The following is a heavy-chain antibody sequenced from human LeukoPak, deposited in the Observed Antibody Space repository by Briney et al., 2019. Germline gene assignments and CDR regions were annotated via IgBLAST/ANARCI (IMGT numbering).Heavy chain of an antibody. J-gene: IGHJ4*02. CDR2: INHSGST. D-gene: IGHD5-18*01. CDR3: APLLRGYSYGSFDY. V-gene: IGHV4-34*01. CDR1: GGSFSGYY. Sequence: PSETLSLTCAVYGGSFSGYYWSWIRQPPGKGLEWIGEINHSGSTKYNPSLKRRVTISVDTSKNQFSVKLSSVTAADTAVYYCAPLLRGYSYGSFDYWGQGTLVTVSS.